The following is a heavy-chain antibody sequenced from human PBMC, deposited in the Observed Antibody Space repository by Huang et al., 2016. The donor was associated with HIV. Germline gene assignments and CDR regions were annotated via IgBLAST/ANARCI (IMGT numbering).Heavy chain of an antibody. J-gene: IGHJ3*01. D-gene: IGHD3-10*01. CDR1: GYTFTNYD. CDR3: ARGFGINYNHEAFDV. V-gene: IGHV1-8*01. Sequence: QIQLAQSGAEVKKPGASVKVSCKSSGYTFTNYDINWVRQSSGQGVEWMGWMNPKSGNCGYTKKFQGRVAILRNSSINTSYLEVTSLTSEDTAVYYCARGFGINYNHEAFDVWGQGTMVTVSS. CDR2: MNPKSGNC.